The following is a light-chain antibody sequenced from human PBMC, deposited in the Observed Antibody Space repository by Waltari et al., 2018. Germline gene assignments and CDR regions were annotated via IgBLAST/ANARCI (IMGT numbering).Light chain of an antibody. Sequence: QSALTQPASVSGSPGQSITISCTGTSSDVGSYNLVSWYQQHPGKAPKRMIYEGSKRPSGVSHRFSGSKSGNTASLTISGLQAEDEADYYCCSYTAGSTWVFGGGTKLTVL. V-gene: IGLV2-23*01. J-gene: IGLJ3*02. CDR3: CSYTAGSTWV. CDR2: EGS. CDR1: SSDVGSYNL.